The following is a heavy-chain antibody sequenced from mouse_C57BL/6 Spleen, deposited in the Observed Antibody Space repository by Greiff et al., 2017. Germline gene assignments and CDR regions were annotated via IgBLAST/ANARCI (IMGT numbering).Heavy chain of an antibody. Sequence: EVKVEESGGGLVQPGGSMKLSCVASGFTFSNYWMNWVRQSPEKGLEWVAQIRLKSDNYATHYAESVKGRFTISRDDSKSSVYLQMNNLRAEDTGIYYCTVDGYYDYAMDYWGQGTSVTVSS. J-gene: IGHJ4*01. CDR2: IRLKSDNYAT. CDR3: TVDGYYDYAMDY. V-gene: IGHV6-3*01. CDR1: GFTFSNYW. D-gene: IGHD2-3*01.